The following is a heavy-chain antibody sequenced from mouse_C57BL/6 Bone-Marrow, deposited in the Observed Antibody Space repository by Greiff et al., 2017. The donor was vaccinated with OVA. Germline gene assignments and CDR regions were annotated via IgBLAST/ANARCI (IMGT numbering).Heavy chain of an antibody. Sequence: QVQLQQSGAELVMPGASVKLSCKASGYTFTSYWMHWVKQRPGQGLEWIGEIDPSDSYTNYNQKFKGKSTLTVDKSSSTAYMQLSSLTSEDSAVYYCAREGRLEGFYYFDYWGQGTTLTVSS. CDR1: GYTFTSYW. D-gene: IGHD1-1*01. CDR3: AREGRLEGFYYFDY. CDR2: IDPSDSYT. J-gene: IGHJ2*01. V-gene: IGHV1-69*01.